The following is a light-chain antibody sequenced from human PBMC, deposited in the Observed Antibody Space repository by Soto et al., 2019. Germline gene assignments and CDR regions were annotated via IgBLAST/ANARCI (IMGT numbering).Light chain of an antibody. Sequence: QMTQSPSSLSASVGDRVTITCRASQSLSTYLNWYQHKPGKAPKVLINGASRLHTGVPSRFSGSGSGTDFTLTISSLQTEDFATYFWQQKYRLPRTFGQGTKVEIK. J-gene: IGKJ1*01. V-gene: IGKV1-39*01. CDR3: QQKYRLPRT. CDR1: QSLSTY. CDR2: GAS.